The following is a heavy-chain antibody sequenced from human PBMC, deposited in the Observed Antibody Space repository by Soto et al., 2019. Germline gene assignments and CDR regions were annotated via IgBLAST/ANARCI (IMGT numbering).Heavy chain of an antibody. V-gene: IGHV3-21*01. D-gene: IGHD2-15*01. J-gene: IGHJ6*02. CDR1: VFTFSSYS. CDR3: ARDRLVAATSAPPYCYYGMDV. Sequence: GSLRLSCATSVFTFSSYSMNWVRQAPGMGLEWVSSISSSSRYIYYADSVRGRFTISRDNAKNSLYLQINSLRAEDTAVYYRARDRLVAATSAPPYCYYGMDVWGQGTTVTVSS. CDR2: ISSSSRYI.